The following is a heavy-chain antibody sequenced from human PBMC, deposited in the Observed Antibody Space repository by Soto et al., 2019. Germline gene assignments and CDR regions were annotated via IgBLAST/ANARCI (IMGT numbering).Heavy chain of an antibody. J-gene: IGHJ2*01. Sequence: SETLSLTGAVYVGSCSGYYWSWIRQPPGKGLEWIGEINHSGSTNYNPSLKSRVTISVDTSKNQFSLKLSSVTAADTAVYYCACLGAAPVPLPNWYFDLWGRGTLVTVSS. V-gene: IGHV4-34*01. CDR1: VGSCSGYY. D-gene: IGHD1-26*01. CDR2: INHSGST. CDR3: ACLGAAPVPLPNWYFDL.